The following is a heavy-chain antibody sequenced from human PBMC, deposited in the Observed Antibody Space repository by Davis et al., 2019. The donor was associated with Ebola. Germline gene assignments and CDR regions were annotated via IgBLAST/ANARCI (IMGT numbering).Heavy chain of an antibody. J-gene: IGHJ4*02. CDR3: ARGRHSSDWEVPPDY. D-gene: IGHD6-19*01. CDR1: GFTFSSYS. V-gene: IGHV3-48*02. CDR2: LSSSSSTI. Sequence: GESLKISCAASGFTFSSYSMNWVRQAPGKGLEWVSYLSSSSSTIYYADSVKGRFTISRDNAKNSLYLQMNSLRDEDTAVYYCARGRHSSDWEVPPDYWGQGTLVTVSS.